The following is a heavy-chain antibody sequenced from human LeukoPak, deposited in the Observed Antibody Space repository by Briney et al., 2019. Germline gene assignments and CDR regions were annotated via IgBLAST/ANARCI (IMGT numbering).Heavy chain of an antibody. V-gene: IGHV3-21*01. J-gene: IGHJ4*02. Sequence: PGGSLRLSCATSGFISSSYTMNSVPQAPGKGLECVSSISISSSNIYSADTVKGRFTISRDNAKNLLYLHMNSLRAEDTAVYYCARDFRGYYRIDYWGQGTLVTVSS. CDR1: GFISSSYT. CDR2: ISISSSNI. D-gene: IGHD3-3*01. CDR3: ARDFRGYYRIDY.